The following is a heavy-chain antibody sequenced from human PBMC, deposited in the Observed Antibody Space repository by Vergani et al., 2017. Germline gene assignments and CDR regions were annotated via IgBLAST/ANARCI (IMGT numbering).Heavy chain of an antibody. V-gene: IGHV3-21*04. CDR2: ISSSSSYI. J-gene: IGHJ3*02. CDR1: GFTFSSYS. CDR3: AKDIGWGVRENAFDI. D-gene: IGHD6-19*01. Sequence: EVQLVESGGGLVKPGGSLRLSCAASGFTFSSYSMNWVRQAPGKGLEWVSSISSSSSYIYYADSVKGRFTISRDNAKNSLYLQMNSLRAEDTALYYCAKDIGWGVRENAFDIWGQGTMVTVSS.